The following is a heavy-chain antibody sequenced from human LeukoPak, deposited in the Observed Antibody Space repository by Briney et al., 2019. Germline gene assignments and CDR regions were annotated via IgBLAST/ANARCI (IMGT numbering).Heavy chain of an antibody. V-gene: IGHV1-2*02. CDR1: GYTFTGYY. Sequence: ASVKVSCKASGYTFTGYYMHWVRQAPGQGLEWMGWINPNSGGTNYAQKFQGRVTMTRDTSISTAYMELSRLRSDDTAVYYCARVPSRRGYCSSTSCSKGWFDPWGQGTLVTVSS. J-gene: IGHJ5*02. CDR2: INPNSGGT. CDR3: ARVPSRRGYCSSTSCSKGWFDP. D-gene: IGHD2-2*01.